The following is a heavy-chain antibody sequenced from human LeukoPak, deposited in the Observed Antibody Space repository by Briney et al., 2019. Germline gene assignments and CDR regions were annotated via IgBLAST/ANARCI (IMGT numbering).Heavy chain of an antibody. CDR1: GYPFTTWE. Sequence: ASVKVSCKTSGYPFTTWEINWVRQAAGQGLEWMGWVHPNSGNTAYAQKFQGRVTMTRNTSISTAYMELSSLRSEDTAVYYCARFRDGMDVWGQGTTVTVSS. CDR3: ARFRDGMDV. J-gene: IGHJ6*02. CDR2: VHPNSGNT. V-gene: IGHV1-8*01.